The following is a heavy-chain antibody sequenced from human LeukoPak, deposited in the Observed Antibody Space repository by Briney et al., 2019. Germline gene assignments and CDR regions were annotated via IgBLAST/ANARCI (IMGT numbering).Heavy chain of an antibody. CDR3: AGDYSGTYYGQY. CDR1: GYTFTSYG. J-gene: IGHJ4*02. CDR2: ISAYNGDT. Sequence: ASVKVSCKASGYTFTSYGISWVRQAPGQGLEWMGWISAYNGDTNYAQNLQGRVTLTTDTSTSTAYMELRGLRSDDTAVYYCAGDYSGTYYGQYWGQGTLVTVSS. D-gene: IGHD1-26*01. V-gene: IGHV1-18*01.